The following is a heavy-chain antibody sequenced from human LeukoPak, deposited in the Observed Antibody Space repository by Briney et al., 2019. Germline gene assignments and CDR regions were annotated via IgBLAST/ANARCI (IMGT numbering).Heavy chain of an antibody. CDR1: GYSFTSHW. CDR2: IYPDDSDT. Sequence: GESLKISCKGSGYSFTSHWIGWVRQMPGKGLEWMGIIYPDDSDTRYSPSFQGQVTISADKSISTTYLQWSSLKASDTAMYHCAGQGGSYLGQLFDYWGQGTLATVSS. V-gene: IGHV5-51*01. J-gene: IGHJ4*02. CDR3: AGQGGSYLGQLFDY. D-gene: IGHD5-12*01.